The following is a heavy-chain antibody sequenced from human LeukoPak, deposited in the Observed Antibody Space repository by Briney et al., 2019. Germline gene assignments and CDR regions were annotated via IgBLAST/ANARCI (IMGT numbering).Heavy chain of an antibody. D-gene: IGHD3-9*01. CDR1: GYTFTDYY. J-gene: IGHJ4*02. Sequence: GASVKVSCKASGYTFTDYYMHWVRQAPGQGLEWMGWINPNSVGTNYAQKFQGRVTMTRDTSISTAYMELSRLRSDDTAVYFCARDYYNILTGYWFSGHWGQGTLVTVSS. V-gene: IGHV1-2*02. CDR3: ARDYYNILTGYWFSGH. CDR2: INPNSVGT.